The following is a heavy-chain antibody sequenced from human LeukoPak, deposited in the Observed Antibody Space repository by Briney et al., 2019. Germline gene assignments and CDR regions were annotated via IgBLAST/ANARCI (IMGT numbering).Heavy chain of an antibody. CDR2: IIPIFGTA. CDR1: GGTFSSYA. CDR3: ARQAVAGPFDI. Sequence: SVKVSCKASGGTFSSYAISWVRQAPGQGLDWMGRIIPIFGTANYAQKFQGRVTITADKSTSTAYMELSSLRSEDTAVYYCARQAVAGPFDIWGQGTMVTVSS. J-gene: IGHJ3*02. D-gene: IGHD6-19*01. V-gene: IGHV1-69*06.